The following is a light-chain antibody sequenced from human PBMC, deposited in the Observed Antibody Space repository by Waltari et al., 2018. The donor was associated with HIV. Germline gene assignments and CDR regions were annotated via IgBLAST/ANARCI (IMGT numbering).Light chain of an antibody. V-gene: IGKV3-11*01. J-gene: IGKJ5*01. Sequence: EVVLTQSPSTLSLSQGERATLSCRASQNIGNYLAWYQQKPGQAPRLLIYDASTRASGIPARFSGSGSGTDFTLTSSSLGPEDVAVYYCQQRSNWPPVTFGQGTRLE. CDR2: DAS. CDR3: QQRSNWPPVT. CDR1: QNIGNY.